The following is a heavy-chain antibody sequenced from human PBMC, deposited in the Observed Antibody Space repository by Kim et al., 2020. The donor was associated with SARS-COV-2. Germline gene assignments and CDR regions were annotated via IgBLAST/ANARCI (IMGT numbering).Heavy chain of an antibody. CDR3: ASRPYSSGWYSFDY. D-gene: IGHD6-19*01. V-gene: IGHV4-59*08. CDR1: GGSISSYY. J-gene: IGHJ4*02. CDR2: IYYSGST. Sequence: SETLSLTCTVSGGSISSYYWSWIRQPPGKGLEWIGYIYYSGSTNYNPSLKSRVTISVDTSKNQFSLKLSSVTAADTAVYYCASRPYSSGWYSFDYWGQGTLVTVSS.